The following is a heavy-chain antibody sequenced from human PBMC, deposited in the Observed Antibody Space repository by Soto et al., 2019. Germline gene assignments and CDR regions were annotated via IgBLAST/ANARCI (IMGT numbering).Heavy chain of an antibody. CDR3: VRGVEAATRPSDFDP. CDR1: GDSIDNIHSF. J-gene: IGHJ5*02. D-gene: IGHD2-15*01. V-gene: IGHV4-39*01. Sequence: PSDTLSLTCYVSGDSIDNIHSFWGWFRQPPGRGLEFLGSFYYSWCTYYNPSLKSRVTVSVDTSKNQVSLSVRSVTVAETAVYYCVRGVEAATRPSDFDPWGQGIVVTVSS. CDR2: FYYSWCT.